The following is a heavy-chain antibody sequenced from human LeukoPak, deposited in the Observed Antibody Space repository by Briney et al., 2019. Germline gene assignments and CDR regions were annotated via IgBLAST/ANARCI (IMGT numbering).Heavy chain of an antibody. D-gene: IGHD6-19*01. CDR2: MNPNSGNT. V-gene: IGHV1-8*03. CDR3: ARGPGIAVAGTSYYYMDV. Sequence: ASVKVSCKASVYTFTSYDINWVRQATGQGLEWMGWMNPNSGNTGYAQKFQGRVTITRNTSIRTAYMELSSLRSEDTAVYYCARGPGIAVAGTSYYYMDVWGKGTTVTVSS. CDR1: VYTFTSYD. J-gene: IGHJ6*03.